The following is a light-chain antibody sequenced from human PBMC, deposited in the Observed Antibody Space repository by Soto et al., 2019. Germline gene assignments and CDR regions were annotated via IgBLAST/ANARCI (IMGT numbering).Light chain of an antibody. J-gene: IGKJ1*01. CDR1: QSISSW. Sequence: IEMTQSPSTLSSSLGDRVTITCRASQSISSWLAWYKQKPGKAPKLLIYEASSLESGVPSRCSGSGSGTEFTLTISSLTPDDFATYYCQQYNRYPGTFGQGTNVHIK. CDR3: QQYNRYPGT. V-gene: IGKV1-5*01. CDR2: EAS.